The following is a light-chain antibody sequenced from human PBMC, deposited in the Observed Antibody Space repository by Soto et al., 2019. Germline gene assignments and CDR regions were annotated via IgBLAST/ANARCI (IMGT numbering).Light chain of an antibody. CDR1: SSDVGAYNY. V-gene: IGLV2-14*01. J-gene: IGLJ1*01. CDR2: EVS. Sequence: QSVLTQPASVSGSPGQPVAISCSGTSSDVGAYNYVSWYQQHPGKAPKLLLSEVSNRPSGVSDRFSGSKSGNTASLTISGLQAEDEADYYCSSLTTRFTYVFGTGTKVTVL. CDR3: SSLTTRFTYV.